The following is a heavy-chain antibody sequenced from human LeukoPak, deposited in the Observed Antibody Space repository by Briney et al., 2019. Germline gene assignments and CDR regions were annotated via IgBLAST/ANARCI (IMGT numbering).Heavy chain of an antibody. Sequence: ASVKVSCKASGYTFTGYYMHWVRQAPGQGLEWMGWINPNSGGANYAQKFQGWVTMTRGTSISTAYMELSRLRSDDTAVYYCARHPSELHRLHTTAAEFDYWGQGTLVTVSS. CDR2: INPNSGGA. V-gene: IGHV1-2*04. D-gene: IGHD1-26*01. J-gene: IGHJ4*02. CDR1: GYTFTGYY. CDR3: ARHPSELHRLHTTAAEFDY.